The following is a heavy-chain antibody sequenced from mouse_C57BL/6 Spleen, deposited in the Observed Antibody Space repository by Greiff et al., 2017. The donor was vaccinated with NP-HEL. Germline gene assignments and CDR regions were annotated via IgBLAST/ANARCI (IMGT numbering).Heavy chain of an antibody. D-gene: IGHD2-10*02. CDR1: GFTFSSYA. CDR2: ISDGGSYT. V-gene: IGHV5-4*01. J-gene: IGHJ1*03. Sequence: EVQGVESGGGLVKPGGSLKLSCAASGFTFSSYAMSWVRQTPEKRLEWVATISDGGSYTYYPDNVKGRFTISRDNAKNNLYLQMSHLKSEDTAMYYCARDRGYGSRYFDVWGTGTTVTVSS. CDR3: ARDRGYGSRYFDV.